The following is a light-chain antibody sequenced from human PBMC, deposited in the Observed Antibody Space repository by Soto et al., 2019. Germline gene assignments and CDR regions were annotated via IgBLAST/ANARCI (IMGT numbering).Light chain of an antibody. CDR1: QSISSW. CDR3: QQYESYCT. CDR2: KAS. Sequence: DIQMTQSPSTLSASVGDRVTITCRASQSISSWLAWYQQKPGQAPKLLIYKASSLESGVPSRFSGSGSGTEFTLTISSLQPDDFAAYDGQQYESYCTFGQGTKLEIK. J-gene: IGKJ2*01. V-gene: IGKV1-5*03.